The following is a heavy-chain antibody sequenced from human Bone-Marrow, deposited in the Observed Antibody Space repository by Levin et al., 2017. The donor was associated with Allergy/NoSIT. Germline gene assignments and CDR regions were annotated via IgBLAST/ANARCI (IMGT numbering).Heavy chain of an antibody. J-gene: IGHJ3*02. CDR3: ARIYDSTGYYSGVGAFDI. D-gene: IGHD3-22*01. Sequence: GGSLRLSCAASVFTFDAYWMTWVRQAPGKGLEWVAKIKYDGSEKKYVDSVKGRFTIARDNSKNLLFLQMNSLRAEDTGVYYCARIYDSTGYYSGVGAFDIWGQGTMVTVSS. V-gene: IGHV3-7*01. CDR2: IKYDGSEK. CDR1: VFTFDAYW.